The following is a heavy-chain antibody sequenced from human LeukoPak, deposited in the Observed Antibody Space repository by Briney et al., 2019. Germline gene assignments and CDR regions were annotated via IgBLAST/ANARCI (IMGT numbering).Heavy chain of an antibody. V-gene: IGHV1-2*02. CDR1: GYTFSSYA. CDR3: ARVKKLMPEFEF. CDR2: ITPSGDT. J-gene: IGHJ4*02. Sequence: ASVKVSCKASGYTFSSYAMHWVRQAPGQGLEWMGWITPSGDTNYAQKFQGRVAITRDTSINTAYMDLTNLRSDDTAIFYCARVKKLMPEFEFWGQGTLVTVSS. D-gene: IGHD2-2*01.